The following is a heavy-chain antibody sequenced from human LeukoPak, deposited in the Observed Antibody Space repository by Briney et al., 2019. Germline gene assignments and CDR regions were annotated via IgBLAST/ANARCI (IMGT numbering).Heavy chain of an antibody. CDR1: GFTFSSYA. CDR2: ISGSGGST. D-gene: IGHD3-10*01. Sequence: TGGSLRLSCAASGFTFSSYAMSWVRQAPGKGLEWVSAISGSGGSTYYADSVKGRFTISRDNSKNTLYLQMYSLRAEDTAVYYCAKDSNYYGSGSNDYWGQGTLVTVSS. V-gene: IGHV3-23*01. CDR3: AKDSNYYGSGSNDY. J-gene: IGHJ4*02.